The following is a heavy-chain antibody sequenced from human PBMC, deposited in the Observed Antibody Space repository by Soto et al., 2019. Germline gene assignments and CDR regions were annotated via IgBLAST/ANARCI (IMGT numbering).Heavy chain of an antibody. CDR3: ATGLAAAPASDY. V-gene: IGHV1-24*01. CDR2: FDPEDGET. CDR1: GYTLTELS. Sequence: ASVKVSCKVSGYTLTELSMHWVRQAPGKGLEWMGGFDPEDGETIYAQKFQGRVTMTEDTSTDTAYMELSSLRSEDTAVYYCATGLAAAPASDYWGQGTLVTVSS. J-gene: IGHJ4*02. D-gene: IGHD6-13*01.